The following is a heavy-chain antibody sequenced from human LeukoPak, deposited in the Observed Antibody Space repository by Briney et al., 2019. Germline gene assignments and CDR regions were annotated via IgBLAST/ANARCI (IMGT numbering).Heavy chain of an antibody. J-gene: IGHJ5*02. D-gene: IGHD3-22*01. CDR3: ATSFYDSSGYKSWFDP. CDR1: GYTLTELS. V-gene: IGHV1-24*01. CDR2: FDPEDGET. Sequence: ASVKVSCKVSGYTLTELSMHWVRQAPGKGLEWMGGFDPEDGETIYAQKFQGRVTMTEDTSTDTAYMELSSLRSEHTAVYYCATSFYDSSGYKSWFDPWGQGTLVTVSS.